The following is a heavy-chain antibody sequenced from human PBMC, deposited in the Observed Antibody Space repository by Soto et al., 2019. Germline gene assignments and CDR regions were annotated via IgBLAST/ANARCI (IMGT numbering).Heavy chain of an antibody. J-gene: IGHJ4*02. D-gene: IGHD6-19*01. V-gene: IGHV4-4*02. Sequence: SETLSLTCAVSGGSISNNTWWGWVRQPPGKGLEWIGEIYHSGSTNYNPSLKSRVSISVDKSKNQLSLRLSSVSAVYMAVYYCARDPAVVAGTSLFGWGQGTLVT. CDR2: IYHSGST. CDR3: ARDPAVVAGTSLFG. CDR1: GGSISNNTW.